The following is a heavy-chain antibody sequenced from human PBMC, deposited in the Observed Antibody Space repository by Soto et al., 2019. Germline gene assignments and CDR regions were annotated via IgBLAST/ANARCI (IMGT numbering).Heavy chain of an antibody. CDR1: GYSISSGYY. CDR2: IYHSGST. Sequence: PSETLSLTCAVSGYSISSGYYWGWIRQPPGKGLGWIGSIYHSGSTYYNPSLKSRVTISVDTSKNQFSLKLSSVTAADTAVYYCARDRITIFGVAPFDYWGQGTLVTVSS. V-gene: IGHV4-38-2*02. CDR3: ARDRITIFGVAPFDY. D-gene: IGHD3-3*01. J-gene: IGHJ4*02.